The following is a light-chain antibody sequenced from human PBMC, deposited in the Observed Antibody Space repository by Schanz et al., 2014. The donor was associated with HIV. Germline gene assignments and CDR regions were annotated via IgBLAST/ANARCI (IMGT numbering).Light chain of an antibody. CDR2: QTS. V-gene: IGKV1-5*03. CDR1: HNIDNW. J-gene: IGKJ1*01. CDR3: QQYDSSSWT. Sequence: IQLTQSPSSLSASVGDRVTITCRASHNIDNWLAWYQQKPGKAPNLLIYQTSTLKTGVPSRFSGSRSGTEFTLTISSLQPDDFATYYCQQYDSSSWTFGLGTKVETK.